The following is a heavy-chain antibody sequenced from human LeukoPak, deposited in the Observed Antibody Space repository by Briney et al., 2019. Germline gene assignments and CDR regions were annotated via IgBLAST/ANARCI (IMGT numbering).Heavy chain of an antibody. D-gene: IGHD5-18*01. CDR2: IEQDGSEE. Sequence: GGSLRLSCAASGFTFTSHWMSWVRQAPGKGLEWVANIEQDGSEEYYVDSVKGRFIISRDNAKKSLYLQMNSLRAEDTAVYYCAREVAAAVVTHFDFWGQGTLVTVSS. J-gene: IGHJ4*02. CDR1: GFTFTSHW. CDR3: AREVAAAVVTHFDF. V-gene: IGHV3-7*04.